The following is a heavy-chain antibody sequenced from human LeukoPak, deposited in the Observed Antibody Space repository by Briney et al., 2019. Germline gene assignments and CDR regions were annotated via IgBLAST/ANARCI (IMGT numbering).Heavy chain of an antibody. J-gene: IGHJ4*02. D-gene: IGHD6-19*01. CDR3: AKDKQWLAYFDY. Sequence: PGGSLRLSCAASGFTFSSYGMHWVRQAPGKGLEWVAVISYDGSNKYYADSVKGRFTISRDNSKNTLYLQMNSLRAEDPAVYYCAKDKQWLAYFDYWGQGTLVTVSS. CDR2: ISYDGSNK. CDR1: GFTFSSYG. V-gene: IGHV3-30*18.